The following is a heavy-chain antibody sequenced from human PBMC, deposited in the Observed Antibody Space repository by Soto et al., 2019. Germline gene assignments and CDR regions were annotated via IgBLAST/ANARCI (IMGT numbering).Heavy chain of an antibody. CDR2: ISGSGGST. CDR1: GFTFSSYA. J-gene: IGHJ4*02. Sequence: EVQLLESGGGLVQPGGSLRLSCAASGFTFSSYAMSWVRQAPGKGLEWVSAISGSGGSTYYADSVRGRFTISRDNSKNTLYLQMNSLRAEDTAVYYCAKDRVGLGASDYWGQGTLVTVSS. CDR3: AKDRVGLGASDY. V-gene: IGHV3-23*01. D-gene: IGHD3-10*01.